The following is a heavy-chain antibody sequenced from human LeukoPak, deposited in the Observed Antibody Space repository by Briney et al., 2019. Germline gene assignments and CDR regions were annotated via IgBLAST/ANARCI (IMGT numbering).Heavy chain of an antibody. J-gene: IGHJ1*01. CDR2: IHHSGST. V-gene: IGHV4-59*01. D-gene: IGHD3/OR15-3a*01. CDR1: GGSMSSYY. Sequence: SQTLSLTCTVSGGSMSSYYWSWVRQPPGKGLEWIGNIHHSGSTNYHSSLMSRVTMSIDTSKNLLSLNLNSVTAADTAVYYCAGWVWTVSRVEYFENWGQGTLVTVTS. CDR3: AGWVWTVSRVEYFEN.